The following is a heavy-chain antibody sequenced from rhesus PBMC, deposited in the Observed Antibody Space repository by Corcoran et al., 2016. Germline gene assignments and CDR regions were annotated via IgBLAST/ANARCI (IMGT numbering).Heavy chain of an antibody. J-gene: IGHJ5-2*02. CDR3: AREGAGGQGANSLDV. CDR1: GGSFSSYW. CDR2: IHGNRGTT. Sequence: QVQLQESGPGLVKPSETLSPTCAVSGGSFSSYWWSLIRQPPGKGREWIGGIHGNRGTTNYHPSLKGRVTISKDASNNQLSLKLNSVTVADTAVYYCAREGAGGQGANSLDVWGRGVLVPVSS. V-gene: IGHV4-80*01. D-gene: IGHD6S26*01.